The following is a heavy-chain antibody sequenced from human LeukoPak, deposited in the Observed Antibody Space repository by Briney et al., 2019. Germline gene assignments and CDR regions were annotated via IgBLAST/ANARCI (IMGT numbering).Heavy chain of an antibody. V-gene: IGHV1-46*01. CDR2: INPTDFST. Sequence: SVNVSCKASVNTFTSHYMHWLRQAPGQGLEWIAIINPTDFSTSYPQKFQGRVTMTRDKSTSTVYMELSSLRYEDTAVYYCATKALLLRFGEALESWGPGTLVTVSS. CDR3: ATKALLLRFGEALES. CDR1: VNTFTSHY. D-gene: IGHD3-10*01. J-gene: IGHJ4*02.